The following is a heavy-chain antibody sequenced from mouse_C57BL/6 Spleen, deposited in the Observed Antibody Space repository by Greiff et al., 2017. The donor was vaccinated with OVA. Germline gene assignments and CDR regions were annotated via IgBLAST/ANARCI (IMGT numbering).Heavy chain of an antibody. Sequence: EVQVVESEGGLVQPGSSMKLSCTASGFTFSDYYMAWVRQVPEKGLEWVANINYDGSSTYYLDSLKSRFIISRDNAKNILYLQMSSLKSEDTATYYCARGISITTVVPYFDYWGQGTTLTVSS. D-gene: IGHD1-1*01. V-gene: IGHV5-16*01. CDR3: ARGISITTVVPYFDY. CDR1: GFTFSDYY. CDR2: INYDGSST. J-gene: IGHJ2*01.